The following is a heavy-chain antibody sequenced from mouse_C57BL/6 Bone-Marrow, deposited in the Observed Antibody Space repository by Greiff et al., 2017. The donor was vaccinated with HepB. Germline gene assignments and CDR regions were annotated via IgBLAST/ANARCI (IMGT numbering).Heavy chain of an antibody. V-gene: IGHV1-76*01. J-gene: IGHJ2*01. CDR1: GYTFTDYY. CDR3: ALANWDNYFDY. D-gene: IGHD4-1*01. Sequence: QVHVKQSGAELVRPGASVKLSCKASGYTFTDYYINWVKQRPGQGLEWIARIYPGSGNTYYNEKFKGKATLTAEKSSSTAYMQLSSLTSEDSAVYFCALANWDNYFDYWGQGTTLTVSS. CDR2: IYPGSGNT.